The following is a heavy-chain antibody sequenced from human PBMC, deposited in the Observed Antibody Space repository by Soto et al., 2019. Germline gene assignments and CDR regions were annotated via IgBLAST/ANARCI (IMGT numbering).Heavy chain of an antibody. CDR1: GFTFSSYA. Sequence: VQLVESGGGVVQPGRSLRLSCAASGFTFSSYAMHWVRQAPGKGLEWVAVISYDGSNKYYADSVKGRFTISRDNSKNTLYLQMNSLRAEDTAVYYCARDMVLNYYGSGSPDYWGQGTLVTVSS. V-gene: IGHV3-30-3*01. D-gene: IGHD3-10*01. J-gene: IGHJ4*02. CDR2: ISYDGSNK. CDR3: ARDMVLNYYGSGSPDY.